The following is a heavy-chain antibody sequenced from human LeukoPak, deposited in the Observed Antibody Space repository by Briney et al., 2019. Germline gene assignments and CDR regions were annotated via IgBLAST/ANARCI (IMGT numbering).Heavy chain of an antibody. D-gene: IGHD6-13*01. Sequence: SETLSLTCAVYGGSFSGYCWSWIRQPPGKGLEWIGEINHSGSTNYNPSLKSRVTISVDTSKNQFSLRLSSVTAADTAVYYCARQTAGISYYYGMDVWGQGTTVTVSS. J-gene: IGHJ6*02. CDR2: INHSGST. CDR3: ARQTAGISYYYGMDV. CDR1: GGSFSGYC. V-gene: IGHV4-34*01.